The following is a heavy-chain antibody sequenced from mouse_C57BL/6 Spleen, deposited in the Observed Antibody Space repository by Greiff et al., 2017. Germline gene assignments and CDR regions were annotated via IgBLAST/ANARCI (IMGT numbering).Heavy chain of an antibody. CDR1: GYTFTEYT. V-gene: IGHV1-62-2*01. D-gene: IGHD1-1*01. J-gene: IGHJ2*01. CDR3: AKYEGEGGDYYYGRLDY. Sequence: QVQLKESGAELVKPGASVKLSCKASGYTFTEYTIHWVKQRSGQGLEWIGWFYPGSGSIKYNEKFKDKATLTADKSSSTAYMELSRWTSEDSAVYSGAKYEGEGGDYYYGRLDYWGQGTTLTVSS. CDR2: FYPGSGSI.